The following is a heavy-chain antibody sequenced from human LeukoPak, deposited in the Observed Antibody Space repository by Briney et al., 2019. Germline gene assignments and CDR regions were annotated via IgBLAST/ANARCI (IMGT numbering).Heavy chain of an antibody. CDR2: IYHSGST. V-gene: IGHV4-59*01. CDR1: GGSINSYY. D-gene: IGHD4-17*01. J-gene: IGHJ6*03. Sequence: PSETLSLTCTVSGGSINSYYWSWIRQSPGKGLEWIGYIYHSGSTNFNPSLKSRVTISVDRSKNQFSLKLTSVTAADTAVYYCARDRGYGDFDYYYMDVWGKGTTVTVSS. CDR3: ARDRGYGDFDYYYMDV.